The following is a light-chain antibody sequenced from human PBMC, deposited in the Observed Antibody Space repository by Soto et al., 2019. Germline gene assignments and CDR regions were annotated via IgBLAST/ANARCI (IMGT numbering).Light chain of an antibody. CDR3: QQTYRTPFT. Sequence: DIVLTQSPRALPATPGEPAPISCSSSQSLQRFTRNNFVDWYQQTPGKARNLLIYAATSLHGGVASRFSGSGSANDFTLTISSLQPEDVATYSCQQTYRTPFTFGRGTKVDIK. V-gene: IGKV1-39*01. CDR1: QSLQRFTRNNF. CDR2: AAT. J-gene: IGKJ4*01.